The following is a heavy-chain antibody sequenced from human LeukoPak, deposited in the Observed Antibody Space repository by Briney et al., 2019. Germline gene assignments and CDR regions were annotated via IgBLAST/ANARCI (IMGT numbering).Heavy chain of an antibody. D-gene: IGHD2-21*02. CDR2: ISTSSSTI. Sequence: GGSPRLSCAASGFTFNTYAMNWVRQAPGKGLEWVSYISTSSSTIYYSDSVKGRFTISRDNAKNSLYLQMNSLRAEDTAVYYCAVCGGDCYSSDYWGQGTLVTVSS. CDR3: AVCGGDCYSSDY. J-gene: IGHJ4*02. V-gene: IGHV3-48*01. CDR1: GFTFNTYA.